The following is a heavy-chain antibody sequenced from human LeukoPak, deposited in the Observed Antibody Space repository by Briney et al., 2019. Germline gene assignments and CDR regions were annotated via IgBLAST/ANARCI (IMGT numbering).Heavy chain of an antibody. CDR2: IYYSGST. D-gene: IGHD6-6*01. CDR3: ASLLSSSDDHDY. CDR1: GGSISSYY. Sequence: SETLSLTCTVSGGSISSYYWSWIRQPPGKGLEWIGYIYYSGSTNYNPSLKSRVTISVDTSKNQFSLKLSSVTAADTAVYYCASLLSSSDDHDYWDQGTLVTVSS. J-gene: IGHJ4*02. V-gene: IGHV4-59*01.